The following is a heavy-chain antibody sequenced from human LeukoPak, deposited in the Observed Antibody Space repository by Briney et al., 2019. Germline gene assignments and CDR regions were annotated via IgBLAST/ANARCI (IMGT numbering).Heavy chain of an antibody. CDR2: ISGSGGST. D-gene: IGHD3-16*01. CDR3: AKGYYDYVWGSYYFDY. J-gene: IGHJ4*02. V-gene: IGHV3-23*01. Sequence: GGSLRLSCAASGFTFSSYAMSWVRQAPGMGLAWVSAISGSGGSTYYADSVKGRFTISRDTSKNTLYLQMNSLRAEDTAVYYCAKGYYDYVWGSYYFDYWGQGTLVTVSS. CDR1: GFTFSSYA.